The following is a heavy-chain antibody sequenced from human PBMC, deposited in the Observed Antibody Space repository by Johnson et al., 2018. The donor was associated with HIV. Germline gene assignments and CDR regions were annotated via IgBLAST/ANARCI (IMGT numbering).Heavy chain of an antibody. CDR2: IWYDGSDK. CDR1: GFSFDDYS. Sequence: QVQLVESGGVVVQPGGSLRLSCAASGFSFDDYSMHWVRQAPGKGLEWVAVIWYDGSDKYYADSVKGRFTISRDNSKNTLYLQMNSLRAEDTAVYYCAKEERHAFDIWGQGTMVTVSS. V-gene: IGHV3-33*06. CDR3: AKEERHAFDI. J-gene: IGHJ3*02.